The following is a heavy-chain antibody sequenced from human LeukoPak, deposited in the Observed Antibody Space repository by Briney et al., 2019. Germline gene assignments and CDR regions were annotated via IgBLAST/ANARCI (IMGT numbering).Heavy chain of an antibody. J-gene: IGHJ1*01. CDR3: ARSDYSGSYWAEYFQH. Sequence: SETLSLTCTVSGGSISSYYWNWIRQPAGKGLEWIGRIYTSGSTNYNPSLKSRVTTSVDTSKNQFSLKLSSVTAADTAVYYCARSDYSGSYWAEYFQHWGQGTLVTVSS. D-gene: IGHD1-26*01. CDR2: IYTSGST. V-gene: IGHV4-4*07. CDR1: GGSISSYY.